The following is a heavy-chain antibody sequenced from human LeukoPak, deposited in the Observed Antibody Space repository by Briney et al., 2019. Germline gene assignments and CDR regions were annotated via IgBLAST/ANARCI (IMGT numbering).Heavy chain of an antibody. D-gene: IGHD2-2*01. V-gene: IGHV7-4-1*02. Sequence: GASVKVSCKASGYTFTSYAMNWVRQAPGQGLEWMGWINTNTGNPTYAQGFTGRFVFSLDTSVSTAYLQISSLKAEDTAVYYCARVVECSSTSCYPAFDYWGQGTLVTVSS. CDR2: INTNTGNP. CDR1: GYTFTSYA. J-gene: IGHJ4*02. CDR3: ARVVECSSTSCYPAFDY.